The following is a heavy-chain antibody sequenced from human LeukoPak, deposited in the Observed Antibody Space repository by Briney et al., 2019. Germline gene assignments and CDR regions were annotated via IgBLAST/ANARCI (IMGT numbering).Heavy chain of an antibody. CDR3: ARRLLGIGFDP. V-gene: IGHV4-31*03. D-gene: IGHD2-21*02. Sequence: SETLSLTCTVSGGSISIGGYYWSWIRQHPGKGLEWIGYIYYSGSTYYNPSLKSRVTISVDTSKNQFSLKLSSVTAADTAVYYCARRLLGIGFDPWGQGTLVTVSS. CDR1: GGSISIGGYY. J-gene: IGHJ5*02. CDR2: IYYSGST.